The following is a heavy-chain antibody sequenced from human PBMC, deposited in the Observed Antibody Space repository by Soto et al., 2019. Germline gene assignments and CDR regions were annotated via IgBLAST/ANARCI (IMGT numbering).Heavy chain of an antibody. V-gene: IGHV1-69*06. CDR3: ARVEYYDSSGYLGVGY. CDR2: IIPIFGTA. J-gene: IGHJ4*02. CDR1: GGTFSSYA. Sequence: QVQRVQSGAEVKKPGSSVKVSCKASGGTFSSYAISWVRQAPGQGLEWMGGIIPIFGTANYAQKFQGRVTITADKSTSTAYMELSSPRTEDTAVYYCARVEYYDSSGYLGVGYWGQGTLVTVSS. D-gene: IGHD3-22*01.